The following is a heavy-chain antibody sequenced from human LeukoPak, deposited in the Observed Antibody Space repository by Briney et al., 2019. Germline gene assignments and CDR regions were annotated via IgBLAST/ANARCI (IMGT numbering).Heavy chain of an antibody. Sequence: PGGSLRLSCAASGFTFSNYGMDWVRQAPGKGLEWVSIISGSGGTTNYADSVKGRFTISRDNSKNTLYVQMNSLRAEDMAIYYCAKPVGPAMPVDYWGQGTLVTVSS. CDR2: ISGSGGTT. V-gene: IGHV3-23*01. J-gene: IGHJ4*02. D-gene: IGHD2-2*01. CDR1: GFTFSNYG. CDR3: AKPVGPAMPVDY.